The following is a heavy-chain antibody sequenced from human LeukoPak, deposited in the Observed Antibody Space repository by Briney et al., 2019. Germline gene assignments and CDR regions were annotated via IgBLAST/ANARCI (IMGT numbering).Heavy chain of an antibody. CDR1: GDSMNSHY. Sequence: SETLSLTCTVSGDSMNSHYWNWIRQPREKGLEWIGYIYYLGNTDYNPSLKSRVTISVDTSKNLFSLKLNSVTAADTAVYYCARSGNYYYGMDVWGQGTTVTVSS. J-gene: IGHJ6*02. D-gene: IGHD3-3*01. CDR2: IYYLGNT. V-gene: IGHV4-59*11. CDR3: ARSGNYYYGMDV.